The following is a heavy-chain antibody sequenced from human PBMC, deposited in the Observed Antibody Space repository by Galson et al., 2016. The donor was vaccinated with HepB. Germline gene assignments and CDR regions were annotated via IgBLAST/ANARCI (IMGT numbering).Heavy chain of an antibody. CDR2: IRSAGDT. J-gene: IGHJ4*01. CDR1: GFTFSRYD. V-gene: IGHV3-13*01. CDR3: ARASTYYSGSLCGYFDS. Sequence: SLRLSCAASGFTFSRYDMHWVRQATGKGLEWVSAIRSAGDTNYTGSVKGRFTISRENAKNSLYLQMNSLRVEDTAVDYCARASTYYSGSLCGYFDSWGQGALVTVSS. D-gene: IGHD1-26*01.